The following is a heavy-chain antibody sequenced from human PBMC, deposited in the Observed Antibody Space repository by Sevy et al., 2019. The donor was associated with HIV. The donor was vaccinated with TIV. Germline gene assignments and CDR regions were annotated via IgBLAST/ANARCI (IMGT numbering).Heavy chain of an antibody. CDR1: GFTLYKSA. J-gene: IGHJ6*02. V-gene: IGHV3-43*01. Sequence: GGSLRLSCAASGFTLYKSAMHWVRQVPGKALEWVSLISRDGDSIYYADSVKGRFTISRDNSKNSLHLQMNNLTIEDTALYYCARVYCAATNCNPHYYYGLDVWGQGTTVTVSS. CDR3: ARVYCAATNCNPHYYYGLDV. D-gene: IGHD2-15*01. CDR2: ISRDGDSI.